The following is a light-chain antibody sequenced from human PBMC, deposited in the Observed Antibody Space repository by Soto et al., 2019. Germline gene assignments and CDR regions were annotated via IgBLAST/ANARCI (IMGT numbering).Light chain of an antibody. Sequence: DIQMTPSPSTLSASVGDRAIITCRASQSISVWLAWYQKEAGTAPNLLIYKASRLESGVPSRFSGSGSETEIALTISSLQPDDFATYDCQRYNSYSPWTFGQGTKVDIK. CDR2: KAS. V-gene: IGKV1-5*03. CDR3: QRYNSYSPWT. J-gene: IGKJ1*01. CDR1: QSISVW.